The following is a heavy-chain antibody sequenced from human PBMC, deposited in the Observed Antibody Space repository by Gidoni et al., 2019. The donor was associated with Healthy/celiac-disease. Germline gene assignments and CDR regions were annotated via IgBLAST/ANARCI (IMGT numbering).Heavy chain of an antibody. J-gene: IGHJ6*02. CDR3: ARDMALYQFYYYYGMDV. D-gene: IGHD2-2*01. CDR2: ISYDGSNK. Sequence: QVQLVESGGGVVQPGRSLRLSCAASGFTFSSYAMHWVRQAPGKGLEWVAVISYDGSNKYYADSVKGRFTISRDNSKNTLYLQMNSLRAEDTAVYYCARDMALYQFYYYYGMDVWGQGTTVTVSS. CDR1: GFTFSSYA. V-gene: IGHV3-30-3*01.